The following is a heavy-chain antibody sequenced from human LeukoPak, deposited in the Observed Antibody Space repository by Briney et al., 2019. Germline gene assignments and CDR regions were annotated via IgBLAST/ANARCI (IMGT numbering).Heavy chain of an antibody. J-gene: IGHJ5*02. D-gene: IGHD3-3*01. V-gene: IGHV4-34*01. CDR3: ARGQGYDFWSGYIGNWFDP. CDR2: INHSGST. CDR1: GGSFSGYY. Sequence: SETLSLTCAVYGGSFSGYYWSWIRQPPGKGLEWIGEINHSGSTNYNPSLKSRVTISVDTSKNQFSLKLRSVTAADPAVYYCARGQGYDFWSGYIGNWFDPWGQGTLVTVSS.